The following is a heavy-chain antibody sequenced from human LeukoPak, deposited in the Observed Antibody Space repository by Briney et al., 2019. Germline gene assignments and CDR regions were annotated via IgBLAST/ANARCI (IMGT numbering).Heavy chain of an antibody. J-gene: IGHJ4*02. CDR3: TKLDGGSGFYSTLDY. Sequence: PGGSLRLSCAASGFTFSDYAMSWVRQAPGKGLEWLSVISGGSSGSTYYADSVTGRFTISRDNYKNTLYLQMNSLRAEDTAVYYCTKLDGGSGFYSTLDYWGQGTLVTVSS. CDR1: GFTFSDYA. D-gene: IGHD3-22*01. V-gene: IGHV3-23*01. CDR2: ISGGSSGST.